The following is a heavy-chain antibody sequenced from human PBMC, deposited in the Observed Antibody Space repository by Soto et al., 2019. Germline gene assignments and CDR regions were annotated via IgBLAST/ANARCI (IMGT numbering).Heavy chain of an antibody. V-gene: IGHV1-69*13. CDR2: IIPIFGTA. J-gene: IGHJ3*02. CDR1: GGTFSSYA. D-gene: IGHD2-15*01. Sequence: SVKVSCKASGGTFSSYAISWVRQAPGQGLEWMGGIIPIFGTANYAQKFQGRVTITADESTSTAYMELSSLRSEDTAVYYCAREMLTLGYCSGGSCPGAFDIWGQGTMVTVSS. CDR3: AREMLTLGYCSGGSCPGAFDI.